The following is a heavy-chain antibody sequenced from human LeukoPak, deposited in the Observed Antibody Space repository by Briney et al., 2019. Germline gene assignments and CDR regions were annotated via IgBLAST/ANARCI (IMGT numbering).Heavy chain of an antibody. D-gene: IGHD1-20*01. Sequence: GGSLRLSCAASGFTFRNYWMSGVRQAPGKGREGVANIKQDGSEKYYVDSVKGRFTISRDNAKDSLYLQMNRLRAEDTALYYCARDNWSRITFYFDYWDQGPLVTVSS. CDR3: ARDNWSRITFYFDY. CDR1: GFTFRNYW. V-gene: IGHV3-7*01. CDR2: IKQDGSEK. J-gene: IGHJ4*02.